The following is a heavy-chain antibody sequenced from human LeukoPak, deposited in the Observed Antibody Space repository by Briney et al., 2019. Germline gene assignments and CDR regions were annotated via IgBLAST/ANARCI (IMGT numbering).Heavy chain of an antibody. J-gene: IGHJ4*02. CDR2: IIPILGIA. Sequence: KISCKASGGTFSSYAISWVRQAPGQGLEWMGRIIPILGIANYTQKFQGRVTITADKSTSTAYMELSSLRSEDTAVYYCASYGGNSGPERGCDYWGQGTLVTVSS. D-gene: IGHD4-23*01. CDR1: GGTFSSYA. CDR3: ASYGGNSGPERGCDY. V-gene: IGHV1-69*04.